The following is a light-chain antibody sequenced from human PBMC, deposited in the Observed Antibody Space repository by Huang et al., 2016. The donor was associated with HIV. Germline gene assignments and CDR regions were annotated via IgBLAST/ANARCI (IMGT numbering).Light chain of an antibody. CDR1: QSISSTF. J-gene: IGKJ2*01. V-gene: IGKV3-20*01. CDR2: GAS. CDR3: QQYGSSPPYT. Sequence: GERATLSCRASQSISSTFLAWYQQKPGQAPRLLIYGASSRATGIPDRFGGSGSGTDFTLTISRLEPEDFAVYYCQQYGSSPPYTFGQGTKLEIK.